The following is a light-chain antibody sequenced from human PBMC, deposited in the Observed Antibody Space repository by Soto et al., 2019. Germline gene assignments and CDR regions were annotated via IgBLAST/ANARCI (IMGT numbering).Light chain of an antibody. V-gene: IGLV2-14*03. Sequence: QSALTQPASVSGSPGQSITISCTGTSSDIATYNYVSWYQQHPGKAPKLVIYDVNNRPSGVSNRFSGSKSGNTASLTISGLQAEDEADYYCSSYTTSSTVVFGGGTKVTVL. CDR3: SSYTTSSTVV. J-gene: IGLJ2*01. CDR2: DVN. CDR1: SSDIATYNY.